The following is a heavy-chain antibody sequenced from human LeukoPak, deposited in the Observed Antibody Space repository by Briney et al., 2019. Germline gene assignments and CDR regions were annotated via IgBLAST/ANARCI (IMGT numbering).Heavy chain of an antibody. J-gene: IGHJ4*02. Sequence: PGGSLRLSCAASGFTFSSYGMHWVRQAPGKGLEWVAFIRYDGSNKYYADSVKGRFTISRDNSKNTLYLQMNSLRAEDTAVYYCAKLDHIVVGSRGSPVDYWGQGTLVTVSS. V-gene: IGHV3-30*02. D-gene: IGHD2-15*01. CDR2: IRYDGSNK. CDR1: GFTFSSYG. CDR3: AKLDHIVVGSRGSPVDY.